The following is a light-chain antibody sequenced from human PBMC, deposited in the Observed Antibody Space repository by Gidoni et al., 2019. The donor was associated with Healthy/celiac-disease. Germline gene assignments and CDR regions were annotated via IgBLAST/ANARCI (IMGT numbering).Light chain of an antibody. CDR3: QQRSNWPPFT. J-gene: IGKJ3*01. CDR1: QSVSSY. Sequence: EIVLTQSPATLSLSPGERATLSCRASQSVSSYLAWYQQQPGQAPRLLIYDASNRATGIPARFSGSGSGTDFTLTISSLEPEDFAVYYCQQRSNWPPFTFGPWTKVDI. V-gene: IGKV3-11*01. CDR2: DAS.